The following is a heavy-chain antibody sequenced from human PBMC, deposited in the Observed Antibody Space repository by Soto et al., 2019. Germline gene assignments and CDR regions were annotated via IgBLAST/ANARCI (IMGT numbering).Heavy chain of an antibody. D-gene: IGHD2-15*01. CDR3: ARGLRRVVVVVAVNLYYYGMDV. V-gene: IGHV1-69*13. Sequence: GASVKVSCKASGGTFSSYAISWVRQAPGQGLEWMGGIIPIFGTANYAQKFQGRVTITADESTSTAYMELSSLRSEDTAVYYCARGLRRVVVVVAVNLYYYGMDVWGQGTTVTVSS. CDR1: GGTFSSYA. CDR2: IIPIFGTA. J-gene: IGHJ6*02.